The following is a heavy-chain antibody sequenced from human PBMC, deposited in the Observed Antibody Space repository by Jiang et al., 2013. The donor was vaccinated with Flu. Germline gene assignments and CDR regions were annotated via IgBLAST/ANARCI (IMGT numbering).Heavy chain of an antibody. CDR2: IRNKLYRGTT. D-gene: IGHD2-8*01. V-gene: IGHV3-49*03. CDR3: TRDLVRDIILIPVTYFDY. CDR1: GFTFGDYA. Sequence: VQLLESGGGLVQPGRSLRLSCTASGFTFGDYAVSWLRQAPGKGLEWVGFIRNKLYRGTTDYAASVKGRFTISRDDSKSIAYLQMSSLKTEDTAVYYCTRDLVRDIILIPVTYFDYWGQGALGSPSPQ. J-gene: IGHJ4*02.